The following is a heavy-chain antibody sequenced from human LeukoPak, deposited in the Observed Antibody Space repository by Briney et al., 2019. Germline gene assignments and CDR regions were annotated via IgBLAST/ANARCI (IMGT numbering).Heavy chain of an antibody. CDR3: AKQLGYCSDGSCYFPY. CDR1: GFTFSSYT. D-gene: IGHD2-15*01. V-gene: IGHV3-30-3*02. Sequence: GGSLRLSCAASGFTFSSYTMYWVRQAPGKGLEWVAIISDDGSTKYYADSVKGRFTISRDNSKNTLYLQMNSLRAEDTAVYYCAKQLGYCSDGSCYFPYWGQGTLVTVSS. J-gene: IGHJ4*02. CDR2: ISDDGSTK.